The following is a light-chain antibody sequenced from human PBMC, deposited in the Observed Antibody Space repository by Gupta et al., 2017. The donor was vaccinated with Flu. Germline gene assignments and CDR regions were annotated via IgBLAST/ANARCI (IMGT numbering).Light chain of an antibody. J-gene: IGKJ4*01. V-gene: IGKV1-9*01. CDR1: QDIVGY. CDR3: KQWIGYPVLS. Sequence: SFLSESVGDRVTITCRASQDIVGYLAWYQQKPGRAPNLLLYAASTWQKGAPSRFRGSGSGTDSTLTVTSLQPEGSATYYGKQWIGYPVLSFGGGTRVETK. CDR2: AAS.